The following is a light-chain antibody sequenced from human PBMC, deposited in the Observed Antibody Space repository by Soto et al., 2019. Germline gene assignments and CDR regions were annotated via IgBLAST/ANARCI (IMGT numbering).Light chain of an antibody. CDR2: DVS. J-gene: IGLJ1*01. CDR3: CSYAGSYTYV. CDR1: SSDVGGYNY. Sequence: QSVLTQPRSVSGSPGQSVTISSTGTSSDVGGYNYVSWYQQHPGKAPKLMIYDVSKRPSGVPDRFSGSKSGNTASLTISGLQAEDEADYYCCSYAGSYTYVFGTGTKVTVL. V-gene: IGLV2-11*01.